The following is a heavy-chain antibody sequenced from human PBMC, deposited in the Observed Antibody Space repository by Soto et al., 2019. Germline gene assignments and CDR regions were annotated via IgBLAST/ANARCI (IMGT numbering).Heavy chain of an antibody. CDR2: IYYSGTT. D-gene: IGHD1-26*01. Sequence: SETLSLTCAVSGYSISSSNWWGWIRQPPGKGLEWIWYIYYSGTTYYNPSLKSRVTISVDTSKNQFSLKLSSVTAADTAVYYCATQEVGGSYVYTFDPWGQGTLVTVSS. V-gene: IGHV4-28*01. J-gene: IGHJ5*02. CDR1: GYSISSSNW. CDR3: ATQEVGGSYVYTFDP.